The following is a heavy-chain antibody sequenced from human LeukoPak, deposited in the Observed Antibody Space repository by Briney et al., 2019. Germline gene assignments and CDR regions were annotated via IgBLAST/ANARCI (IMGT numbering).Heavy chain of an antibody. J-gene: IGHJ4*02. Sequence: GGSLRLSCAASRFPFSNFAMIWVRQAPGEGLEWVSSISSAGESTHYAESVKGRFTISRDNSRHTLYLQLNSLRTDDTAVYYCAKGAQTIAAGPDYWGQGTLVTVSP. CDR2: ISSAGEST. CDR3: AKGAQTIAAGPDY. D-gene: IGHD6-13*01. CDR1: RFPFSNFA. V-gene: IGHV3-23*01.